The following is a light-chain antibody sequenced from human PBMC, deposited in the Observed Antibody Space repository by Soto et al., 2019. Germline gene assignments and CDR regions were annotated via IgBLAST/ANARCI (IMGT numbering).Light chain of an antibody. V-gene: IGKV3-20*01. CDR1: QSVSSSY. J-gene: IGKJ1*01. CDR3: NQYGSSPWT. CDR2: GAS. Sequence: EIVLTQSPGTLSLSPGERATLSCRASQSVSSSYLAWYQQKPGQAPRLLIYGASSRATGIQDRFTGSGSGTDFTLSVRRLEPEDFAVYSCNQYGSSPWTFGQGTKVDI.